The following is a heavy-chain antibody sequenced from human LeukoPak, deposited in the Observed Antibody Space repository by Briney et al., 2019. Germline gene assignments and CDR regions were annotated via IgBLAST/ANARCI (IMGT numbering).Heavy chain of an antibody. J-gene: IGHJ4*02. V-gene: IGHV3-23*01. CDR2: ISGSGGST. CDR1: GFIFNNYG. D-gene: IGHD3-9*01. CDR3: AKVAIRYFDWLLYFDY. Sequence: GGSLRLSCAASGFIFNNYGLVWVRQAPGKGLEWVSAISGSGGSTYYADSVKGRFTISRDNSKNTLYLQMNSLRAEDTAVYYCAKVAIRYFDWLLYFDYWGQGTLVTVSS.